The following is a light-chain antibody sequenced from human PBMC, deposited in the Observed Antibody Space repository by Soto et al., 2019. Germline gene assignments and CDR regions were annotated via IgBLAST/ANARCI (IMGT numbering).Light chain of an antibody. Sequence: IVLTQSPGTLSLSPGESATLSCRTSQSVSSAYLAWYQQKPGQAPRLLIYEVSSRATGIPDRFSGSGSGTDFTLTVSRLEPEDFAVYYCQQYGSSPETFGQGTKVDIK. J-gene: IGKJ1*01. CDR2: EVS. CDR3: QQYGSSPET. V-gene: IGKV3-20*01. CDR1: QSVSSAY.